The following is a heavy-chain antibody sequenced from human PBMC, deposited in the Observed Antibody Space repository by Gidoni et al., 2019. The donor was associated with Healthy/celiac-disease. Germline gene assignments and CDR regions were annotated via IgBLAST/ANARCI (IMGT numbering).Heavy chain of an antibody. Sequence: VQLLYSGGCLVHPGGSLRLSCAASGFTFSSYAMSWVRQAPGKGLEWVSAISGSGGSTYYADSVKGRFTISRDNSKNTLYLQMNSLRAEDTAVYYCAKLSVLRFLEWSDGMDVWGQGTTVTVSS. D-gene: IGHD3-3*01. CDR3: AKLSVLRFLEWSDGMDV. CDR2: ISGSGGST. V-gene: IGHV3-23*01. CDR1: GFTFSSYA. J-gene: IGHJ6*02.